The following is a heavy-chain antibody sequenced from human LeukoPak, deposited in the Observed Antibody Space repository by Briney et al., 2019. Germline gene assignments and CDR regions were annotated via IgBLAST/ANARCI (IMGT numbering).Heavy chain of an antibody. CDR1: GVSFSGYY. CDR2: INHSGST. J-gene: IGHJ4*02. CDR3: AAAALGSGWYGVDY. D-gene: IGHD6-19*01. V-gene: IGHV4-34*01. Sequence: SSETLSLTCAVYGVSFSGYYWSWLSQPPGKGLEWIGEINHSGSTNYNPSLKSRVTISVDTSKNQFSLKLSSVTAADTAVYYCAAAALGSGWYGVDYWGQGTLVTVSS.